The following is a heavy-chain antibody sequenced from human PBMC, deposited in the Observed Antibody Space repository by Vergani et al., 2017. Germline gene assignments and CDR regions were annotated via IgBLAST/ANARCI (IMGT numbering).Heavy chain of an antibody. J-gene: IGHJ5*02. D-gene: IGHD6-19*01. CDR2: IYYSGST. CDR1: GASLRSSNYY. CDR3: ARHSAVEWLVKLGGIDP. V-gene: IGHV4-39*01. Sequence: QLQLQESGPGLVKPSATLSLTCSVSGASLRSSNYYWGWIRQPPGKGLEWIASIYYSGSTYYNPSLKGRVTISVDTSKNQFSLKLSSVTAADTAVYFCARHSAVEWLVKLGGIDPWGQGILVTVSS.